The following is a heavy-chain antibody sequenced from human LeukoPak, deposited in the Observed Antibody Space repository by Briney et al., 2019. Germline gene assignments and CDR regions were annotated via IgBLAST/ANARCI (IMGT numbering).Heavy chain of an antibody. Sequence: SGGSLRLSCSASGFTLSSYAMHWVRQAPGKGLEYVSAISSNGGSTYYADSVKGRFTISRDNSKYTLYLQMSSLRAEDTAVYYCVKDLARPAATYYDFWIGPIGDYFDYWGQGTLVTVSS. CDR3: VKDLARPAATYYDFWIGPIGDYFDY. J-gene: IGHJ4*02. CDR2: ISSNGGST. CDR1: GFTLSSYA. D-gene: IGHD3-3*01. V-gene: IGHV3-64D*09.